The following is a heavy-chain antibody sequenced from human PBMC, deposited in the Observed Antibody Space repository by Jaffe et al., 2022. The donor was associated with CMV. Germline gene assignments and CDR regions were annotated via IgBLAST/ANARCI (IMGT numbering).Heavy chain of an antibody. V-gene: IGHV1-18*04. Sequence: QVQLVQSGAEVKKPGASVKVSCKASGYTFTSYGISWVRQAPGQGLEWMGWISAYNGNTNYAQKLQGRVTMTTDTSTSTAYMELRSLRSDDTAVYYCAREPSGKYSSGWYDWFDPWGQGTLVTVSS. D-gene: IGHD6-19*01. CDR2: ISAYNGNT. CDR3: AREPSGKYSSGWYDWFDP. J-gene: IGHJ5*02. CDR1: GYTFTSYG.